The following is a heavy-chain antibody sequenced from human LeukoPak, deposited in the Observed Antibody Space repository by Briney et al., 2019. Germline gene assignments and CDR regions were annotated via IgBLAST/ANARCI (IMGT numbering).Heavy chain of an antibody. CDR1: GGSISSGDYY. CDR3: ARDRSYDILTDPDSDYGMDV. Sequence: SETLSLTCTVSGGSISSGDYYWSWIRQPPGKGLEWIGYIYYSGSTYYNPSLKSRVTISVDTSKNQFSLKLSSVTAADTAVYYCARDRSYDILTDPDSDYGMDVWGQGTTVTVSS. V-gene: IGHV4-30-4*01. CDR2: IYYSGST. J-gene: IGHJ6*02. D-gene: IGHD3-9*01.